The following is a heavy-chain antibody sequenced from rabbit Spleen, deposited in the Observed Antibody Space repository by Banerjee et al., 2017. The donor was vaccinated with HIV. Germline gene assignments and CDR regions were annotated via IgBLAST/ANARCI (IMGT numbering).Heavy chain of an antibody. Sequence: QEQLVESGGGLVTPGASLTLTCKVSGSDFSNSYWICWVRQAPGKGLEWIACIYTGDSGTTWYASWAKGRFTISKASSTTVTLQMTSLTAADTATYFCMRVGISYPLWGQGTLVTVS. CDR1: GSDFSNSYW. CDR2: IYTGDSGTT. V-gene: IGHV1S45*01. CDR3: MRVGISYPL. J-gene: IGHJ3*01. D-gene: IGHD8-1*01.